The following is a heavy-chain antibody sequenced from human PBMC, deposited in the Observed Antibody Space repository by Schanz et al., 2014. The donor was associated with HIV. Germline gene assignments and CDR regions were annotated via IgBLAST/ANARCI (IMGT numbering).Heavy chain of an antibody. CDR2: TWYDGSNK. CDR3: ARDVAGCSGTSCYSDAFDI. D-gene: IGHD2-2*01. J-gene: IGHJ3*02. Sequence: QVQLVESGGGVVQPGRSLRLSCAASGFTFRSYGMHWVRQAPGKGLEWVAVTWYDGSNKYYADYVKGRFTISRDNSKNTLFLQMNSLRAEDTAVYFCARDVAGCSGTSCYSDAFDIWGQGTLVTVSS. CDR1: GFTFRSYG. V-gene: IGHV3-33*01.